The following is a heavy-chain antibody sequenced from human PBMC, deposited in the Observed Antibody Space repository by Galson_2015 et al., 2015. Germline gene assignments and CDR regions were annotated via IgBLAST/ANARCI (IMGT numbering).Heavy chain of an antibody. V-gene: IGHV3-11*03. D-gene: IGHD2-8*02. CDR3: ARAGYCTGGVCIGLIGGGASDI. J-gene: IGHJ3*02. Sequence: SLRLSCAASGFTFSDYYMSWIRQAPGKGLEWVSYISGSTSYTNYADSVKGRFTISRDNAKDSLYLQMNSLRAEDTAVYYCARAGYCTGGVCIGLIGGGASDIWGQGTMVTVSS. CDR2: ISGSTSYT. CDR1: GFTFSDYY.